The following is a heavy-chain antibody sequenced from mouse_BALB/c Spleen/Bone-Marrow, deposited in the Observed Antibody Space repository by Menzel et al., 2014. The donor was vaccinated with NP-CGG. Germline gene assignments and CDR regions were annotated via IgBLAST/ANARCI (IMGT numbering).Heavy chain of an antibody. CDR2: IDPANGNT. CDR3: GRYYYRTMDY. CDR1: GFNIKDTY. V-gene: IGHV14-3*02. J-gene: IGHJ4*01. Sequence: VQLQQSGAELVKPGASVKLSCTASGFNIKDTYMHWVKQRPEQGLEWIGRIDPANGNTKYDPKFQGRATVTADTSSSTAYLQLSSLTSEDTAVYYCGRYYYRTMDYWGQGTSVTVSS. D-gene: IGHD1-1*01.